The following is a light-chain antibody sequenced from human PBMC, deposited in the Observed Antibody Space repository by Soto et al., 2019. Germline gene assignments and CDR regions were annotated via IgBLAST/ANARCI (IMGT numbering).Light chain of an antibody. V-gene: IGKV1-27*01. CDR2: DAS. Sequence: DIQMTQSPSSLSASVGDRVTITCRASQVISYYLAWYQQKPGKGPILLIYDASTLQSGVPSRFSGSGSGTDFTLTISSLQPEDVATYYCQKYNGEFTFGPGTKVEIK. CDR3: QKYNGEFT. CDR1: QVISYY. J-gene: IGKJ3*01.